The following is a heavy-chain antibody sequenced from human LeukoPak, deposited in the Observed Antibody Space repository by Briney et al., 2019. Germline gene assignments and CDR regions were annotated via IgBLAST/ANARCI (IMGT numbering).Heavy chain of an antibody. J-gene: IGHJ4*02. Sequence: SETLSFTCTVSGGSISSGSYYWRWIRQPPEKGLESIARIYTSGSANYNPSLKSRVTISVDTSKNQFPLKLSSVTAADTAVYYCARGEGYSDYYFDYWGQGTPLTVSS. CDR1: GGSISSGSYY. CDR2: IYTSGSA. D-gene: IGHD2-21*01. V-gene: IGHV4-61*02. CDR3: ARGEGYSDYYFDY.